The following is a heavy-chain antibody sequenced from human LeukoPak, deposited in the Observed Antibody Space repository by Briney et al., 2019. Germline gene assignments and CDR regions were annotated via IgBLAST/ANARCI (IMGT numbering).Heavy chain of an antibody. CDR3: ARDTPDYYDSSGYMLGAFDI. CDR1: GFTFSSYW. V-gene: IGHV3-7*01. CDR2: IKQDGSEK. Sequence: GGSLRLSCAASGFTFSSYWMSWVRQAPGKGLEWVANIKQDGSEKYYVDSVKGRFTISRDNAKNSLYLQMNGLRAEDTAVYYCARDTPDYYDSSGYMLGAFDIWGQGTMVTVSS. D-gene: IGHD3-22*01. J-gene: IGHJ3*02.